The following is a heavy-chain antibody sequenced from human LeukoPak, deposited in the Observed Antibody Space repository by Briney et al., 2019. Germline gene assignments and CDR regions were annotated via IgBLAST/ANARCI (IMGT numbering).Heavy chain of an antibody. CDR2: ISTYYGNT. D-gene: IGHD3-10*01. J-gene: IGHJ4*02. Sequence: ASVKVSCKASGYTFTSYGFSWVRQAPGQGLEWMGWISTYYGNTNYAHKLQDRVTMTTDTSKSTAYMELTSLSSEDTDVYYGARVYSTNYYGSGDRPFLFDYWGQGTVVTVSS. CDR3: ARVYSTNYYGSGDRPFLFDY. CDR1: GYTFTSYG. V-gene: IGHV1-18*01.